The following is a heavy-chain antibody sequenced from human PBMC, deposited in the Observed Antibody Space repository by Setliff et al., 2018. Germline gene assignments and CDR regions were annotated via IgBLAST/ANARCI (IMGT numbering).Heavy chain of an antibody. J-gene: IGHJ4*02. CDR1: GASISSGSYY. V-gene: IGHV4-39*07. Sequence: SETLFLTCTVSGASISSGSYYWGWIRQPPGKGLEWIGSIYHTGTTYYNPSLKSRVTISVDTSKNQFSLRLSSVTAADTAVYFCARDYGPNDYWGQGSLVTVSS. CDR2: IYHTGTT. CDR3: ARDYGPNDY. D-gene: IGHD3-16*01.